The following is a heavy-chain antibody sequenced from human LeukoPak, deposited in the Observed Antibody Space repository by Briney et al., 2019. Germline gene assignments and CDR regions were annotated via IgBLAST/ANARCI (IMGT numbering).Heavy chain of an antibody. CDR1: GYTFTSFD. CDR3: ARDRNFNYVWGSYRYNPFDY. CDR2: IIPIFGTA. Sequence: SVKVSCKASGYTFTSFDINWVRQAPGQGLEWMGRIIPIFGTANYAQKFQGRVTITTDESTSTAYMELSSLRSEDTAVYYCARDRNFNYVWGSYRYNPFDYWGQGTLVTVSS. D-gene: IGHD3-16*02. J-gene: IGHJ4*02. V-gene: IGHV1-69*05.